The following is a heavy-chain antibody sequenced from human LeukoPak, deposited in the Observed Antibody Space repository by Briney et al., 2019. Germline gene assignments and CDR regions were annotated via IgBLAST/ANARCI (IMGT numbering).Heavy chain of an antibody. J-gene: IGHJ4*02. CDR3: ARDHEYQLLGPAY. CDR1: GFTFTSFA. V-gene: IGHV3-30*09. Sequence: GTALRLSCAASGFTFTSFAMHWVRQAPGKGLEWVAHLSSDGRAKFYAESVKGRFAISRDNSMNTVYLQLNSLRPEDTALYYCARDHEYQLLGPAYWGQGTLVTVSS. D-gene: IGHD2-2*01. CDR2: LSSDGRAK.